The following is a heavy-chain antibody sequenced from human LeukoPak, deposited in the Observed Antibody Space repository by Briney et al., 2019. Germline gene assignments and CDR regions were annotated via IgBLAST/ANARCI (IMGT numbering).Heavy chain of an antibody. CDR3: ARGNYASGSYHYFDY. V-gene: IGHV3-66*01. D-gene: IGHD1-26*01. J-gene: IGHJ4*02. CDR1: GFTVRTNF. CDR2: IYSGGST. Sequence: PGGSLRLSCVASGFTVRTNFMSWVRQAPGKGLEWVSVIYSGGSTYYADSVKGRFTISRDNSKNTLYLQINSLRAEDTAVYYCARGNYASGSYHYFDYWGQGTLVTVSS.